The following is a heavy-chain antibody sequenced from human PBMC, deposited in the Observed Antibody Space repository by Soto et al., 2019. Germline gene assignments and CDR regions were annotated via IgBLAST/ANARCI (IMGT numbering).Heavy chain of an antibody. V-gene: IGHV3-64D*06. Sequence: XGSLRLSCSAAGFTFSSYAMHWVRQAPGKGLEYVSAISSNGGSTYYADSVKGRFTISRDNSKNTLYLQMSSLRAEDTAVYYCVKSSPSGQNLHPGIAAAALDYWGQGTLVTVSS. CDR2: ISSNGGST. D-gene: IGHD6-13*01. CDR3: VKSSPSGQNLHPGIAAAALDY. J-gene: IGHJ4*02. CDR1: GFTFSSYA.